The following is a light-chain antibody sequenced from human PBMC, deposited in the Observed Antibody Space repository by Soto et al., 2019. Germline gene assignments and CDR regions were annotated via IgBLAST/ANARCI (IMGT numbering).Light chain of an antibody. V-gene: IGKV4-1*01. J-gene: IGKJ1*01. Sequence: DIVMTQSPDSLAVSLGERATINCRSSQSVLYSSNNKNYLGWYQQKPGQAPKLLIYWASTRESGVPDRFSGSGSGTDFTLTISSLQDEDVAVYYCQHYYSDPPWTFGQGTKVEIK. CDR1: QSVLYSSNNKNY. CDR2: WAS. CDR3: QHYYSDPPWT.